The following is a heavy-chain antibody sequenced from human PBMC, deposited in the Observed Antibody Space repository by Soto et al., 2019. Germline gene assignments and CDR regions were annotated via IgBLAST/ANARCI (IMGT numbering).Heavy chain of an antibody. Sequence: ASVKVSCKASGYTFTGYYMHWVRQAPGQGLEWMGWINPNSGGANYAQKFQGWVTMTRDTSISTAYMELSRLRSDDTAVYYCARGGSSSDYYYYYGMDVWGQGTTVTVSS. J-gene: IGHJ6*02. CDR3: ARGGSSSDYYYYYGMDV. CDR2: INPNSGGA. CDR1: GYTFTGYY. D-gene: IGHD6-6*01. V-gene: IGHV1-2*04.